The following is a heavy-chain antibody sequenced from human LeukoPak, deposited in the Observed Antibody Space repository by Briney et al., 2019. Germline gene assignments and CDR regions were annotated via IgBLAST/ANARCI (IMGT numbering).Heavy chain of an antibody. V-gene: IGHV3-30*02. CDR1: GFTFSISD. CDR2: ISYDGSKK. CDR3: TKGLLS. J-gene: IGHJ5*02. Sequence: GGSLRLSCAASGFTFSISDMHWVRQAPGKGLQWVAFISYDGSKKHCADSVQGRCTISRDNSKNTLSLQLNSLRADDTAAFYCTKGLLSWGQGTLLTVAA.